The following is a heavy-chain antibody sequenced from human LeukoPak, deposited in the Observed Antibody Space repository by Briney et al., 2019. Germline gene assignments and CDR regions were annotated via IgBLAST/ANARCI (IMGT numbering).Heavy chain of an antibody. CDR2: INGGNGNT. Sequence: ASVKVSCKASGYSFTSYAMYWVRQAPGQRLEWMGWINGGNGNTKYSQKLQGRVAITRDTSASTAYMELSSLRSEDTAVYYCARTGGYNYGSQYGMDVRGQGTTVTVSS. D-gene: IGHD5-18*01. V-gene: IGHV1-3*01. J-gene: IGHJ6*02. CDR3: ARTGGYNYGSQYGMDV. CDR1: GYSFTSYA.